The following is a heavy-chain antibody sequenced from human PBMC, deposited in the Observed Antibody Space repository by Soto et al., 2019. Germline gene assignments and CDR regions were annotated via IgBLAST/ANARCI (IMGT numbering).Heavy chain of an antibody. CDR1: GDSVSSNSAS. V-gene: IGHV6-1*01. J-gene: IGHJ5*02. CDR2: TYYRSKWYN. D-gene: IGHD3-10*01. CDR3: TREYYVSRSPDHWFDP. Sequence: SQTLSLTCAISGDSVSSNSASWSWIRQSPPRGLEWLGRTYYRSKWYNDYAVSVKSRITINPDTSKNQFSLQLNSVTPEDTAVYYCTREYYVSRSPDHWFDPWGQGTLVTVSS.